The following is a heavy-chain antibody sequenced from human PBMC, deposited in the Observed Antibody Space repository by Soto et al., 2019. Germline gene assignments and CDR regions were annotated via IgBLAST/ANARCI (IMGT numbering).Heavy chain of an antibody. CDR3: ARADFDY. CDR1: DGSISSSNW. CDR2: IYPGGSI. J-gene: IGHJ4*02. V-gene: IGHV4-4*02. Sequence: QVQLQESGPGLVKPSGTLSLTCAVSDGSISSSNWWNWVRQPPGKGLEWIGEIYPGGSINYNPSLKSRLTLSVDKSKNQISLNLTSVTAADTAVYYCARADFDYWGQGTLVTVSS.